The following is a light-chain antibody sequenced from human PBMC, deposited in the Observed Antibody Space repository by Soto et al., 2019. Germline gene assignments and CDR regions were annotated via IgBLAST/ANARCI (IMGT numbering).Light chain of an antibody. CDR3: QQYNNWPNT. V-gene: IGKV3-15*01. CDR1: QSINSN. J-gene: IGKJ4*01. CDR2: GAS. Sequence: EVVVTQSPATLSVSPGERATLSCRASQSINSNLAWYQQTPGQAPRRLIYGASTRATGIPARFSGSGSETEFTLTISSLQSQDFAVYYCQQYNNWPNTFGGGTRVEIK.